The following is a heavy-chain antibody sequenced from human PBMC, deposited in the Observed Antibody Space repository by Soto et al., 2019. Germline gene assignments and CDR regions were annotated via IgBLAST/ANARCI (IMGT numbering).Heavy chain of an antibody. D-gene: IGHD2-15*01. CDR3: CVVKGLDQYSTSGYWFDP. Sequence: GGSLRLSCAASGFTFSHAWMSWVRQAPGKGLEWVGRIKSKADGETKDYGAPVRGRFTISRDDAKDTLYLQMNSLRIEDTAVYYCCVVKGLDQYSTSGYWFDPWGPGTLVTVSS. CDR1: GFTFSHAW. V-gene: IGHV3-15*01. J-gene: IGHJ5*02. CDR2: IKSKADGETK.